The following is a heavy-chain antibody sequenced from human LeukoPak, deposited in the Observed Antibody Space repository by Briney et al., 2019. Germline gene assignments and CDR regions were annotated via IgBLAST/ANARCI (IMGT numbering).Heavy chain of an antibody. J-gene: IGHJ6*02. V-gene: IGHV4-39*01. CDR2: IYHSGAT. D-gene: IGHD5-12*01. CDR1: GGSISSSSNY. Sequence: AETLSLTCTVSGGSISSSSNYWGRIRQPPGKGLEWIGSIYHSGATDYNPSLKSRVAISVATSLNQFSLQLSSVTAADTAVYYCAARGGYEYYYYYYGMDVWGHGATFTVSS. CDR3: AARGGYEYYYYYYGMDV.